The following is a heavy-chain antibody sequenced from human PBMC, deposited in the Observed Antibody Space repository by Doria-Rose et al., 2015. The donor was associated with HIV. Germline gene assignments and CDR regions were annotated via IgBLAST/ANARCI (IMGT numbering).Heavy chain of an antibody. J-gene: IGHJ4*02. CDR1: GFTFGSYG. V-gene: IGHV3-33*03. D-gene: IGHD2-2*01. CDR3: AKDTSGWRTGSDY. CDR2: IWYDGSNK. Sequence: VQLLESGGTVVQPGTSLRLSCVASGFTFGSYGMHWVRQAPGKGLEWGAVIWYDGSNKYYGESVKGRFAISRDNSKNTLYLQMNSLRVEDTAVYYCAKDTSGWRTGSDYWGPGTLVTVSS.